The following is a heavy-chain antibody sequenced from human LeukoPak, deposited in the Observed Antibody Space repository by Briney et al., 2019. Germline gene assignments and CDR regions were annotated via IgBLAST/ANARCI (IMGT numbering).Heavy chain of an antibody. CDR1: GGPISSYY. J-gene: IGHJ3*02. CDR2: IYYSGST. D-gene: IGHD5-18*01. CDR3: ARGHSVAFDI. V-gene: IGHV4-59*01. Sequence: SETLSLTCTVSGGPISSYYWSWLRQPPGKGLEWIGYIYYSGSTNYNPSLKSRVTISVDTSKNQFSLKLSSVTAADTAVYYCARGHSVAFDIWGQGTMVTVSS.